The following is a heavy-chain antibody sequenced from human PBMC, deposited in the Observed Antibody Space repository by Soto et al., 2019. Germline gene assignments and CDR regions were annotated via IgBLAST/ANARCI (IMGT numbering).Heavy chain of an antibody. CDR1: GYTLTELS. V-gene: IGHV1-24*01. CDR2: FDAEDGAA. CDR3: ATDLFPDYADAWETCQPADY. Sequence: ASVKVSCKVSGYTLTELSMHWVRQAPGKGLEWMGVFDAEDGAASYAQNFQGRVTMTVDTSTDTAYMEVTSLRSEDTAVYYCATDLFPDYADAWETCQPADYWAQGTQVPVSS. D-gene: IGHD3-16*01. J-gene: IGHJ4*02.